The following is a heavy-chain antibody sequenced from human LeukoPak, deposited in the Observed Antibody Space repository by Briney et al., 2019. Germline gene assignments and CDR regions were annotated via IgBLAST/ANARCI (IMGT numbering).Heavy chain of an antibody. CDR2: ISGSGGST. J-gene: IGHJ4*02. CDR3: AKDLVRPRAAAATGPYYFDY. CDR1: GFTFSSYA. Sequence: GGSLRLSCAASGFTFSSYAMSWVRQAPGKGLEWVSAISGSGGSTYYADSVKGRSTISGDNSKNTLYLQMNSLRAEDTAVYYCAKDLVRPRAAAATGPYYFDYWGQGTLVTASS. V-gene: IGHV3-23*01. D-gene: IGHD6-13*01.